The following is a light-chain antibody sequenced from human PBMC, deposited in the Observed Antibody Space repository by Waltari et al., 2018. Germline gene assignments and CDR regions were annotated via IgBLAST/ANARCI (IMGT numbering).Light chain of an antibody. CDR2: GAS. CDR3: QQSYSTPPT. CDR1: QSISTY. J-gene: IGKJ4*01. Sequence: DIPVTQSPSSLSTSVGDRVTITCRASQSISTYVNWYQQKPGKAPKLLIYGASTLQSGVPSRFSGSGSGAYFTLAISNLQREDFATYYCQQSYSTPPTFGGGTKVEI. V-gene: IGKV1-39*01.